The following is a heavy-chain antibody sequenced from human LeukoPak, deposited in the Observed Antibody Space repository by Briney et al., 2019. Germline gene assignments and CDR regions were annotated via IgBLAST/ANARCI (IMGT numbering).Heavy chain of an antibody. CDR2: IYHSGST. Sequence: KPSETLSLTCTVSGGSITSSSYYWGWIRQPPGKGLEWIGSIYHSGSTNYNPSLKSRVTISVDKSKNQFSLKLSSVTAADTAVYYCARGVRIQLWFDSCYFDYWGQGTLVTVSS. D-gene: IGHD5-18*01. CDR3: ARGVRIQLWFDSCYFDY. CDR1: GGSITSSSYY. V-gene: IGHV4-39*07. J-gene: IGHJ4*02.